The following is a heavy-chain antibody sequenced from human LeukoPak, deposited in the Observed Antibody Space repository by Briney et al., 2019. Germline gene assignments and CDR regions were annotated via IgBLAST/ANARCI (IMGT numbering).Heavy chain of an antibody. CDR3: AARHDYNYYYGMDV. D-gene: IGHD2-2*01. V-gene: IGHV1-18*01. CDR2: ISGYNDNA. CDR1: GYIFTNYG. J-gene: IGHJ6*02. Sequence: GASVKVSCKASGYIFTNYGISWVRQAPGQGLEWVGWISGYNDNAHYAQKLQGRVTMTRETSTSTVYMGLRSLRSEDTAVYYCAARHDYNYYYGMDVWGQGTTVTVSS.